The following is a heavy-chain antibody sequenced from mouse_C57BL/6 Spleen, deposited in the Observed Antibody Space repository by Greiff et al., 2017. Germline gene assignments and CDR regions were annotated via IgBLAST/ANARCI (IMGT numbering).Heavy chain of an antibody. D-gene: IGHD2-5*01. CDR3: ARRGYSTYAMDY. Sequence: QVQLQQSGPELVKPGASVKISCKASGYTFTSYWMHWVKQRPGQGLEWIGNINPSNGGTNYNEKFKSKATLTVDKSSSTAYMQLSSLTSEDSAVYYCARRGYSTYAMDYWGQGTSVTVSS. J-gene: IGHJ4*01. V-gene: IGHV1-53*01. CDR2: INPSNGGT. CDR1: GYTFTSYW.